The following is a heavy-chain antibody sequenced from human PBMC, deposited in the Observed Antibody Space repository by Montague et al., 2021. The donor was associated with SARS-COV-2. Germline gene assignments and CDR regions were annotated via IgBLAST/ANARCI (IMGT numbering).Heavy chain of an antibody. D-gene: IGHD3-10*01. J-gene: IGHJ4*02. CDR1: GGFISSSSYY. CDR3: ARHYYGSGSYYLGEFDY. CDR2: IYYSGST. Sequence: SETLSLTCTVSGGFISSSSYYWGWIRQPPGKGLEWIGSIYYSGSTYYXXXLKSRVTISVDTSKNQLSLKLSSVTAADTAVYYCARHYYGSGSYYLGEFDYWGQGTLVTVSS. V-gene: IGHV4-39*01.